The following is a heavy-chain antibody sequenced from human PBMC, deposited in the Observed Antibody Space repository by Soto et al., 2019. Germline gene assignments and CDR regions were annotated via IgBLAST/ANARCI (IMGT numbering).Heavy chain of an antibody. CDR3: ARAYWHHTWGSIPAAFDP. V-gene: IGHV4-4*07. Sequence: QVQLQESGPGVVKPSETLSLTCTVSGASMTNYHWNWVRQSAGGGLQYIGRVSGTGSPAYNPSLKSPVTLSLDWSESQFSLKLTSVTAADTAVYYCARAYWHHTWGSIPAAFDPWGQGTLVIVSS. CDR1: GASMTNYH. CDR2: VSGTGSP. D-gene: IGHD3-16*01. J-gene: IGHJ5*02.